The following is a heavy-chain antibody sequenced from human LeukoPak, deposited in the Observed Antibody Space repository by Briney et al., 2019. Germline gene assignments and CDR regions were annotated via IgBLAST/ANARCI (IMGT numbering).Heavy chain of an antibody. CDR1: GFTFSSYS. CDR2: ISSSSSTI. J-gene: IGHJ4*02. D-gene: IGHD3-22*01. Sequence: GGSLRLSCAATGFTFSSYSMNWVRQAPGKGLEWVSYISSSSSTIYYADSVKGRFTISRDDSKNTLYLQMNSLRAEDTAVYYCVRDDDRPDNGLDYWGQGTLVTVSS. V-gene: IGHV3-48*01. CDR3: VRDDDRPDNGLDY.